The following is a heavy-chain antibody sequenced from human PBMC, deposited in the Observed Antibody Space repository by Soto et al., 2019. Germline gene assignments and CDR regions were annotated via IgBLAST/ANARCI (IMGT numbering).Heavy chain of an antibody. V-gene: IGHV4-30-4*01. J-gene: IGHJ4*02. D-gene: IGHD2-15*01. CDR1: GGSIRSDNYY. CDR2: IYYHGRT. CDR3: ARDRSSSPEYFDL. Sequence: QMQLQESGPGLVKPSQTLSLTCTVSGGSIRSDNYYWSWIRQPPGHGLVWVCYIYYHGRTSSSPSLESRVCLSVEAAKNQFSVKMNSVSAADTTVYYCARDRSSSPEYFDLWGPGALFAVCS.